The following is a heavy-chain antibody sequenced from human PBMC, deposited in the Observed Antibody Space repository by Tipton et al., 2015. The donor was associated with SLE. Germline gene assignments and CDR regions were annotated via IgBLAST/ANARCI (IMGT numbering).Heavy chain of an antibody. D-gene: IGHD2-21*01. Sequence: SLRLSCAPSGFTFSRYWMSWVRQAPGKGLEWVANIKQDGSEKYYLDSVKGRFTISRDNAKNSLYLQMNSLRAEDTAVYYCATSFYCGGDCYPYYFDYWDQGTLVTVSS. CDR2: IKQDGSEK. CDR3: ATSFYCGGDCYPYYFDY. V-gene: IGHV3-7*01. CDR1: GFTFSRYW. J-gene: IGHJ4*02.